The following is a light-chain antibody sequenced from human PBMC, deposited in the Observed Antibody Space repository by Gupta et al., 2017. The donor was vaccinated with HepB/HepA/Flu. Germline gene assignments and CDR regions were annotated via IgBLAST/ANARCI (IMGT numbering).Light chain of an antibody. CDR3: LQDTNWPRT. V-gene: IGKV2-30*01. Sequence: DVVVAQSPLSLPVTLGQPASISCRSSVSLTSGDGNTYLSWLQQSPGQSPRRLMASVSDRDSGVPDRFSGSGSGTEFTLTISRLEAEDFGVYYCLQDTNWPRTFGQGTKVELK. CDR1: VSLTSGDGNTY. J-gene: IGKJ1*01. CDR2: SVS.